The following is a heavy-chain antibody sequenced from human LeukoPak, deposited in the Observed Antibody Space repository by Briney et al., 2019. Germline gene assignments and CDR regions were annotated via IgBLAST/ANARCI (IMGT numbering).Heavy chain of an antibody. Sequence: PGGSLRLSCAASGFTFSTYCMHCVRQAPGKGPMWVSRICPDGTVTNYADSVKARFIISRDNARNTVYLQINSLRVEDTAVYYCVRDFRSADYWGQGTLVTVSS. J-gene: IGHJ4*02. CDR3: VRDFRSADY. CDR1: GFTFSTYC. CDR2: ICPDGTVT. V-gene: IGHV3-74*01.